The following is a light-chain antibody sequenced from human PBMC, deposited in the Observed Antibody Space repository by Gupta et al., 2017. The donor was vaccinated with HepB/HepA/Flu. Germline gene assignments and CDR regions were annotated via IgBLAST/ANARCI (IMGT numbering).Light chain of an antibody. J-gene: IGLJ1*01. CDR2: NDY. V-gene: IGLV1-47*02. CDR3: AAWDDSLSAYV. CDR1: TSNVGRDN. Sequence: QSVLTQPPSASGTRGQRVTISCSGGTSNVGRDNVYWYQQVPGAAPKLLIYNDYQRPSGIPERFSGSKSGTSASLAISGLRSEDEAYYYCAAWDDSLSAYVFGTGTRFTVL.